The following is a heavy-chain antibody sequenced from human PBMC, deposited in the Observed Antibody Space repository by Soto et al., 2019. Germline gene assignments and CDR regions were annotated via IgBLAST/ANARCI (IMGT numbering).Heavy chain of an antibody. CDR1: GFTFRKSW. CDR2: INPDGSFT. CDR3: TRDSFDDTYYYRIDV. Sequence: EVQLVESGGGSVQPGGSLRISCVASGFTFRKSWMHWVRQTPGKGLVWVSSINPDGSFTSYAESVKGRFSMTRDKAKNTLYRQMNRLRAGDTAVYYCTRDSFDDTYYYRIDVWGQRTTFTVSS. D-gene: IGHD3-22*01. J-gene: IGHJ6*02. V-gene: IGHV3-74*01.